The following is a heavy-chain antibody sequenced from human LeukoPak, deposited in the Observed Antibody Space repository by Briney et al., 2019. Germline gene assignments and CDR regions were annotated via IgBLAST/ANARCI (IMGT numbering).Heavy chain of an antibody. V-gene: IGHV3-33*06. Sequence: GGSLRLSCAASGFTYSHYGMHWARQAPGKGLERVAVIWSDGTEKYYGDAVKGRFTISRDNSRNTLYLQMNSLRGEDTAVYYCAKDAQRGFDYSNSLEYWGQGTLVTVSS. CDR3: AKDAQRGFDYSNSLEY. J-gene: IGHJ4*02. CDR2: IWSDGTEK. D-gene: IGHD4-11*01. CDR1: GFTYSHYG.